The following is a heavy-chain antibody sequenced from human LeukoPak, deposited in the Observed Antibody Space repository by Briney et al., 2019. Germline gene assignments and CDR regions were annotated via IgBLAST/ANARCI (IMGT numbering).Heavy chain of an antibody. Sequence: GGSLRLSCAASGFTFSSYAMSWVRQAPGKGLEWVSGIRGSGGRTHDAGSVKGRFTISRDNSKNTVYLQMNSLRADDTAVYYCAKERSSGWPFDYWGQGTLVTVSS. V-gene: IGHV3-23*01. J-gene: IGHJ4*02. CDR1: GFTFSSYA. D-gene: IGHD6-19*01. CDR3: AKERSSGWPFDY. CDR2: IRGSGGRT.